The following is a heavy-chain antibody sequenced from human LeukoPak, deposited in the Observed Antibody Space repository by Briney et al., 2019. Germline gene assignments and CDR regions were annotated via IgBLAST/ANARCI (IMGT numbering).Heavy chain of an antibody. D-gene: IGHD6-13*01. CDR2: FYHGGST. CDR3: ARLSCSWYQDWYFDL. V-gene: IGHV4-38-2*02. J-gene: IGHJ2*01. CDR1: GYSISTGYY. Sequence: SETLSLTCTVSGYSISTGYYWDWIRQPPGKGLEWIGTFYHGGSTYYNPSLKSRVTISVDTSKNQFSLKLSSVTAADTAVYYCARLSCSWYQDWYFDLWGRGTLVTVSS.